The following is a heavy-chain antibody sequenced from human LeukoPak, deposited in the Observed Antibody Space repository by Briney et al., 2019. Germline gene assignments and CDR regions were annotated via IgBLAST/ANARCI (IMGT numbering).Heavy chain of an antibody. CDR3: ARMTTDYDILTGYYLHFGGAFDI. CDR1: GGFISSYY. V-gene: IGHV4-59*01. D-gene: IGHD3-9*01. Sequence: SETLSLTCTVSGGFISSYYWSWIRQPPGKGLEWIGYIYYSGSTNYNPSLKSRVTISVDTSKNQFSLKLSSVTAADTAVYYCARMTTDYDILTGYYLHFGGAFDIWGQGTMVTVSS. J-gene: IGHJ3*02. CDR2: IYYSGST.